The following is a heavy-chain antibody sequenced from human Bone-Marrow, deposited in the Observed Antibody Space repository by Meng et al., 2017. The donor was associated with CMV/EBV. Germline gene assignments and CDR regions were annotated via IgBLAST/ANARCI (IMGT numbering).Heavy chain of an antibody. Sequence: SETLSLTCTVSGGSISSYYWSWIRQPPGKGLEWIGYIYYSGSTNYNPSLKSRVTISVDTSKNQFSLKLSSVTAADTAVYYCARGSSGWDYYYYYGMDVCGQGTTVTVSS. D-gene: IGHD6-19*01. CDR3: ARGSSGWDYYYYYGMDV. V-gene: IGHV4-59*01. J-gene: IGHJ6*02. CDR1: GGSISSYY. CDR2: IYYSGST.